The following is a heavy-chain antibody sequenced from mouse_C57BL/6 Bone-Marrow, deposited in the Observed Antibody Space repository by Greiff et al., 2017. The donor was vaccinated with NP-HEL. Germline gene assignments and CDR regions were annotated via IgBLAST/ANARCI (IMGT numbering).Heavy chain of an antibody. Sequence: QVQLKQPGAELVRPGSSVKLSCKASGYTFTSYWMHWVKQRPIQGLEWIGNIDPSDSDTHSNQKFKDKATLTVDKSSSTAYMQLSSLTSEGSAVYYCAGGRGAWFAYWGQGTLVTVSA. V-gene: IGHV1-52*01. D-gene: IGHD3-3*01. CDR1: GYTFTSYW. CDR3: AGGRGAWFAY. CDR2: IDPSDSDT. J-gene: IGHJ3*01.